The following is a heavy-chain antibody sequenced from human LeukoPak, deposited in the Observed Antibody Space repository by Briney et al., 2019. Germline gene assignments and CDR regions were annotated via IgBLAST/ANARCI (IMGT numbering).Heavy chain of an antibody. D-gene: IGHD1-26*01. CDR2: INWNGGGT. Sequence: PGGSLRLSCAATGFTFKDYGMHWVRRPPGEGLEWVSGINWNGGGTDYADSVKGRFTISRDNAKNSLYLQMTSLRPEDTALYYCAKHLRATNTYIFFGLDVWGQGTTVTVSS. CDR3: AKHLRATNTYIFFGLDV. V-gene: IGHV3-9*01. CDR1: GFTFKDYG. J-gene: IGHJ6*02.